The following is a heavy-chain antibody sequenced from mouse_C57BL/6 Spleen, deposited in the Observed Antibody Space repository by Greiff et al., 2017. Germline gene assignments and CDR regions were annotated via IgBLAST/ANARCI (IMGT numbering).Heavy chain of an antibody. Sequence: QVQLQQSGAELVMPGASVKLSCKASGYTFTSYWMHWVKQRPGQGLEWIGEIDPSDSYTNYNQKFKGKSTLTVDKSSSTAYMQLSSLTSEDSAVYYCAITTVVSYYFDYWGQGTTLTVSS. CDR2: IDPSDSYT. J-gene: IGHJ2*01. CDR3: AITTVVSYYFDY. V-gene: IGHV1-69*01. CDR1: GYTFTSYW. D-gene: IGHD1-1*01.